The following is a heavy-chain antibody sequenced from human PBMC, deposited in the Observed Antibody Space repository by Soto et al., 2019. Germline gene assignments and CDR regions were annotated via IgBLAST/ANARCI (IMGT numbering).Heavy chain of an antibody. J-gene: IGHJ5*02. CDR1: GYSFTSYW. CDR3: ARRYYDFWSGYYTQWFDP. V-gene: IGHV5-51*01. D-gene: IGHD3-3*01. Sequence: GESLKISCKGSGYSFTSYWIGWVRQMPGKGLEWMGIIYPGDSDTRYSPSFQGQVTISADKSISTAYLQWSSLKASDTAMYYCARRYYDFWSGYYTQWFDPWGQGTLATVSS. CDR2: IYPGDSDT.